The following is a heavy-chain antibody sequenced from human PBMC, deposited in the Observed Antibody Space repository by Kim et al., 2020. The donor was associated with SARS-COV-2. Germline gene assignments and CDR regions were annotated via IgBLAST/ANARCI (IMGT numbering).Heavy chain of an antibody. V-gene: IGHV3-15*01. CDR3: TTGRRGSSWYWADLDY. CDR2: IKSKTDGGTT. D-gene: IGHD6-13*01. J-gene: IGHJ4*02. CDR1: GFTFSDAW. Sequence: GGSLRLSCAASGFTFSDAWMSWVRQAPGKGLEWVGRIKSKTDGGTTDYVPPVKGRFTISRDDSKNTLYLQMNSLKTEDTAVYYCTTGRRGSSWYWADLDYWGQGTLVTVSS.